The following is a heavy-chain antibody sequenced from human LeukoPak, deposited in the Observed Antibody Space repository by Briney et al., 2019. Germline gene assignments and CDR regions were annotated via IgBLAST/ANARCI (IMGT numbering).Heavy chain of an antibody. CDR1: GGSFSGYY. D-gene: IGHD1-26*01. V-gene: IGHV4-34*01. Sequence: PSETLSLTCAVYGGSFSGYYWSWIRQPPGKGLEWIGEINHSGSTNYNPSLKSRVTISLDTSKNQLSLKLSSVTAADTAVYYCARELTYADYWGQGTLVTVSS. CDR2: INHSGST. CDR3: ARELTYADY. J-gene: IGHJ4*02.